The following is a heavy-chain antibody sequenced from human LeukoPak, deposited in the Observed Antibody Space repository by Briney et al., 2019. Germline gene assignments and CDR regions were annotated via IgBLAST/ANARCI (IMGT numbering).Heavy chain of an antibody. CDR2: IIPILGIA. J-gene: IGHJ4*02. CDR1: GGTFSSYA. CDR3: ARVYYDSSGYYYYFDY. Sequence: SVKDSCKASGGTFSSYAISWVRQAPGQGLEWMGRIIPILGIANYAQKFQGRVTITADKSTSTAYMELSSLRSEDTAVYYCARVYYDSSGYYYYFDYWGQGTLVTVSS. V-gene: IGHV1-69*04. D-gene: IGHD3-22*01.